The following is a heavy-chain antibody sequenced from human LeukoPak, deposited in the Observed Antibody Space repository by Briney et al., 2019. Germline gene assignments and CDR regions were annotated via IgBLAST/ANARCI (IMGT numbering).Heavy chain of an antibody. CDR1: GFTFEEHA. CDR2: ITWNSGRI. J-gene: IGHJ4*02. V-gene: IGHV3-9*01. CDR3: AKVLLPRAITPLDD. Sequence: PGGSLRLSCAASGFTFEEHAMHWVRQAPGKGLEWVSSITWNSGRIAYADSVKGRFTISRDNAKNSLYLQMNSLRVEDTAFYYCAKVLLPRAITPLDDWGQGILVTVSS. D-gene: IGHD2-15*01.